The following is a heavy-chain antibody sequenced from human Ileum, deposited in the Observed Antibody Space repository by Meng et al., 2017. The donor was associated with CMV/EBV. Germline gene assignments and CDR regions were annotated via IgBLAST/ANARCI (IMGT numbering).Heavy chain of an antibody. D-gene: IGHD3-10*01. CDR1: GGSLTSYY. CDR3: ARAAARGVPVDL. J-gene: IGHJ5*02. V-gene: IGHV4-4*07. Sequence: QLQPQGSGPSLLPPSGPLSLTCTVTGGSLTSYYWTWIRQPAGKGLEWIGRIHPTGTTDDNPSLRSRVSMSLDKSKNQFSLKLTSVTAADTAVYYCARAAARGVPVDLWGQGTLVTVSS. CDR2: IHPTGTT.